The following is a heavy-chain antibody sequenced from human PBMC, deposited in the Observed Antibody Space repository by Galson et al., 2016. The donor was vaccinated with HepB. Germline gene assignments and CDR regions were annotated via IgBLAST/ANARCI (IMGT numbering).Heavy chain of an antibody. CDR2: ISFDGSNQ. V-gene: IGHV3-30*03. J-gene: IGHJ4*02. Sequence: SLRLSCAASGFTFSASGMHWVRQAPGKGPEWLAVISFDGSNQFYADSVKGRFTISRDNSNNTLHLQVHSLRVEDTALYYCARDSYCTRTICYPYYFDFWGQGTLVAVSS. CDR3: ARDSYCTRTICYPYYFDF. D-gene: IGHD2-2*01. CDR1: GFTFSASG.